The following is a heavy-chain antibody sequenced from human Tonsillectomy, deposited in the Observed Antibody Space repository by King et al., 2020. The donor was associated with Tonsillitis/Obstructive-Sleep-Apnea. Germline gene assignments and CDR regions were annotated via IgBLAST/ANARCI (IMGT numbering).Heavy chain of an antibody. Sequence: QLVESGEGLVQPGGSLRLSCAASGFIFSSYAMHWVRQAPGKGLEYVSAISSNGGSTYYADSVKGRFTISRDNSKNTLYLQMGSLRAEEMAVYYCARDRHMDVWGKGTTVTVSS. CDR3: ARDRHMDV. J-gene: IGHJ6*04. CDR2: ISSNGGST. V-gene: IGHV3-64*02. CDR1: GFIFSSYA.